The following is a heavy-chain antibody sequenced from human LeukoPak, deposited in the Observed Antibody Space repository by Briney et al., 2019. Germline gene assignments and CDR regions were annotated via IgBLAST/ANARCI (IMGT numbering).Heavy chain of an antibody. D-gene: IGHD2-2*01. CDR3: ARGGSPIYYYYMDV. Sequence: ASVKVSCKASGYTFTGYFMHWVRQAPGQGLEWMGWINPNSGGTNFAQKFQGRVTMARDTSISTAYMELSRLRSDDTAVYYCARGGSPIYYYYMDVWGKGTTVTISS. CDR1: GYTFTGYF. J-gene: IGHJ6*03. V-gene: IGHV1-2*02. CDR2: INPNSGGT.